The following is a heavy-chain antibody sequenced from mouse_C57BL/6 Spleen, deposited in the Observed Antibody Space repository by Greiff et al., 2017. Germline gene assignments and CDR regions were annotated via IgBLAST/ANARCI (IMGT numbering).Heavy chain of an antibody. V-gene: IGHV5-6*02. CDR2: ISSGGSCT. CDR1: GFTFSSYG. D-gene: IGHD1-1*01. CDR3: ARQERVDGWFAY. J-gene: IGHJ3*01. Sequence: EVMLVESGGDLVKPGGSLKLSCAASGFTFSSYGMSWVRQTPDKRLEWVATISSGGSCTYYPDSVKGRFTITRDNAKNTLYLRMSSLNSEDKAMDNRARQERVDGWFAYWGQGTLVTVSA.